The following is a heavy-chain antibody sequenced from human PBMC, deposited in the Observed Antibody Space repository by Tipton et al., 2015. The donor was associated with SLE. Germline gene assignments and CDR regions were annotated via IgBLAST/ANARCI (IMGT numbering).Heavy chain of an antibody. CDR1: GGSFSGYY. D-gene: IGHD6-6*01. V-gene: IGHV4-34*01. J-gene: IGHJ4*02. Sequence: TLSLTCAVYGGSFSGYYWSWIRQPPGKGLEWIGEINHSGSTNYNPSLKSRVTISVDTSKNQFSLKLSSVTAADTAVYYCARVSGSSAQVDYWGQGTLVTVSS. CDR2: INHSGST. CDR3: ARVSGSSAQVDY.